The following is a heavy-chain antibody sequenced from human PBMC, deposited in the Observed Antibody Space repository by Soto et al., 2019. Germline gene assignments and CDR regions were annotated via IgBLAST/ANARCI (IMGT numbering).Heavy chain of an antibody. CDR1: GGSISSYY. V-gene: IGHV4-59*01. D-gene: IGHD3-10*01. J-gene: IGHJ4*02. Sequence: SETLSLTCTVSGGSISSYYWSWIRQPPGKGLEWIGYIYYSGSTNYNPSLKSRVTISVDTSKNQFSLKLSSVTAADTAVYYCARGDMVRGVNTFDYWGQGTLVTVS. CDR2: IYYSGST. CDR3: ARGDMVRGVNTFDY.